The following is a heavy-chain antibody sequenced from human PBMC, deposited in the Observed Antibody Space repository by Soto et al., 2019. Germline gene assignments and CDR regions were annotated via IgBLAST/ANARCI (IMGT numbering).Heavy chain of an antibody. D-gene: IGHD2-2*01. CDR1: GFVFEVYG. V-gene: IGHV3-74*01. J-gene: IGHJ4*02. CDR2: ISDDGART. Sequence: PGGSLRLSCVASGFVFEVYGMHWVRQVPGKGLEWGSRISDDGARTDYADAVRGRFPISRDNANNALYLQMNALRGEDTAVYFCTRGPRPSSVGTGAVWGRGALVTVSS. CDR3: TRGPRPSSVGTGAV.